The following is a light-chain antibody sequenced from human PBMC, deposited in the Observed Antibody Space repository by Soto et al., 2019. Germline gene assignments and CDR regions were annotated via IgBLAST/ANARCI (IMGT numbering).Light chain of an antibody. CDR1: SSDVGGYNY. CDR3: SSYTSSSTPYVV. Sequence: QSVLTQPASVSGSPGQSITISCTGTSSDVGGYNYVSWYQQHPGKAPKLMIYGVSNRPSGVSNRFSGSKSGNTASLTISGLQAEDEADYYCSSYTSSSTPYVVFGGGTKVTVL. CDR2: GVS. V-gene: IGLV2-14*01. J-gene: IGLJ2*01.